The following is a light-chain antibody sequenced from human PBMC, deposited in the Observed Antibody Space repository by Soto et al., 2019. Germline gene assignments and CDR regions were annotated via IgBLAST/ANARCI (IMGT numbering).Light chain of an antibody. CDR2: GAS. Sequence: EIVLPQSTGPPSFSPGERAPLSCRASQSVSSSYLDWYQQKPGQAPRLPIYGASSRATGIPDRFSGSGSGTDFTLTIIRLEPEDLAVYYCHQYGSSPWTFGQGTKVDIK. CDR3: HQYGSSPWT. V-gene: IGKV3-20*01. J-gene: IGKJ1*01. CDR1: QSVSSSY.